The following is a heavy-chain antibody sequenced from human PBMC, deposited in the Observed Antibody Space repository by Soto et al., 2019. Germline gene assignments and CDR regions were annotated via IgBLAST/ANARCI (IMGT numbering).Heavy chain of an antibody. CDR3: AKDRVVRGVAGAFDI. CDR1: GFTFSNYA. J-gene: IGHJ3*02. V-gene: IGHV3-23*01. Sequence: GGSLRLSCAASGFTFSNYAMSWVRQAPGKGLEWVSTISGSGGNTYYADSVKGRFTISRDSSKNTLYLQMNSLRAEDTAVYYCAKDRVVRGVAGAFDICGQGTMVTVSS. CDR2: ISGSGGNT. D-gene: IGHD3-10*01.